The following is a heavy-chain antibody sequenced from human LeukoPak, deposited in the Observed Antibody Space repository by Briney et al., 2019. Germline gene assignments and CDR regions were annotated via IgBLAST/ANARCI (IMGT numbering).Heavy chain of an antibody. V-gene: IGHV4-38-2*02. CDR3: ATSYDRPFDF. D-gene: IGHD3-22*01. Sequence: SETLSLTCTVSNYSISSAYYWGWIRQPPGKGLEWIGSVYRSGGTYYNPSLKSRVTISVDTSKSQFSLRLSSVTAADTAVYFCATSYDRPFDFWGQGTLVTVSS. CDR1: NYSISSAYY. J-gene: IGHJ4*02. CDR2: VYRSGGT.